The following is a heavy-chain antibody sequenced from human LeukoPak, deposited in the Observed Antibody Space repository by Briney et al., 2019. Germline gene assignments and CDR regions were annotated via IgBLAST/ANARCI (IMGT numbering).Heavy chain of an antibody. CDR1: GSSISRYY. V-gene: IGHV4-59*01. CDR2: IYYSGST. D-gene: IGHD3-10*01. Sequence: SETLSLTCTVSGSSISRYYWSWIRQPPGKGLEWIGYIYYSGSTNYNPSLKSRVTISVDTSKNQFSLKLRYVTAADTAVYYCARTLEGLWIVDYWGQGTLVTVSS. J-gene: IGHJ4*02. CDR3: ARTLEGLWIVDY.